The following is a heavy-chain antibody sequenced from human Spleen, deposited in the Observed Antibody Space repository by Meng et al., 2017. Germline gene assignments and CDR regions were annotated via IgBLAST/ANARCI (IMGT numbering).Heavy chain of an antibody. CDR3: ASGTPGRSYCDY. Sequence: QVHLLQSGPEGKKPGASVRFSCKASGYTFGSYGICWVRQAPGQGLEWMGWFVNYVDTYPAPKFQGRVTMTTDTHTNTAFMELRSLTSDDTAVYYCASGTPGRSYCDYWGQGTLVTVSS. V-gene: IGHV1-18*01. J-gene: IGHJ4*02. D-gene: IGHD2-15*01. CDR2: FVNYVDT. CDR1: GYTFGSYG.